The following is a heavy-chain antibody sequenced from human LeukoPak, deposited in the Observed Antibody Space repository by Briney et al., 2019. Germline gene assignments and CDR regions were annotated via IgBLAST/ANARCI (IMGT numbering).Heavy chain of an antibody. J-gene: IGHJ4*02. CDR3: ARSESLFGGYLRHYFDY. D-gene: IGHD5-12*01. V-gene: IGHV4-34*01. Sequence: SETLSLTCAVYGGSFSGYYWSWIRQPPGKGLEWIGEINHSGSTNYNPSLKSRVTISVDTSKNQFSLKLSSVTAADTAVYYCARSESLFGGYLRHYFDYWGQGTLVTVSS. CDR1: GGSFSGYY. CDR2: INHSGST.